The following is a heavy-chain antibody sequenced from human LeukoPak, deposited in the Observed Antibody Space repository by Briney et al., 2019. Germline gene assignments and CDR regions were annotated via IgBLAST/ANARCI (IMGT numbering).Heavy chain of an antibody. J-gene: IGHJ4*02. CDR3: ARVWFGELLPNEIDY. V-gene: IGHV3-7*01. CDR1: GFTFSSYW. Sequence: GGSLRLSCAASGFTFSSYWMSWVRQAPGKGLEWVANIKQDGSEKYYVDSVKSRFTISRDNAKNSLYLQMNSLRAEDTAVYYCARVWFGELLPNEIDYWGQGTLVTVSS. D-gene: IGHD3-10*01. CDR2: IKQDGSEK.